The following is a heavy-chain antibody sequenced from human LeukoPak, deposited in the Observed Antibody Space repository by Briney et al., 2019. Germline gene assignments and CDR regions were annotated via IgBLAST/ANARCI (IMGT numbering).Heavy chain of an antibody. CDR3: VWAFVC. CDR1: GYSFTCYL. V-gene: IGHV5-10-1*01. J-gene: IGHJ4*02. D-gene: IGHD1-26*01. CDR2: IDPSDSYT. Sequence: LGEFLRFSSKGSGYSFTCYLISCVRQMPGEGLEWMGRIDPSDSYTNYSPSFEGHVTISADKSISTAYLQWSSLKASDTAMYYCVWAFVCWGQGTLVTVSS.